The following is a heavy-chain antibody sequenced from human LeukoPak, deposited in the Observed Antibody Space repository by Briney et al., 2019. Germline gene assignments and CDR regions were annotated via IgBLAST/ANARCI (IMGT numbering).Heavy chain of an antibody. Sequence: PSETLSLTCTVSGGSVSIGSYYWSWIRQPAGKGLEWIGRIYTSGSTDYNPSLKSRVTILKDTSKNQFSLRLSSVTAADTAVYYCARTNDFWTGYYEKWGQGTLVTVSS. V-gene: IGHV4-61*02. CDR1: GGSVSIGSYY. D-gene: IGHD3/OR15-3a*01. CDR2: IYTSGST. J-gene: IGHJ4*02. CDR3: ARTNDFWTGYYEK.